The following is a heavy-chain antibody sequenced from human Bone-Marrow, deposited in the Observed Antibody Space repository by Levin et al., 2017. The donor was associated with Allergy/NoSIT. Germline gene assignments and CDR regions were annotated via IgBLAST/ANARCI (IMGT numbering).Heavy chain of an antibody. V-gene: IGHV5-51*01. CDR3: ARRDPSLDDRRSYYYIPGAFDI. D-gene: IGHD3-22*01. Sequence: GESLKISCKASGYTLPGYWIGWVRQMPGKGLEWMGIIYPDDSDTRYSPSFEGQVTISADKSISTAYLQWSSLKASDTAMYYCARRDPSLDDRRSYYYIPGAFDIWGQGTMVIVSS. CDR1: GYTLPGYW. CDR2: IYPDDSDT. J-gene: IGHJ3*02.